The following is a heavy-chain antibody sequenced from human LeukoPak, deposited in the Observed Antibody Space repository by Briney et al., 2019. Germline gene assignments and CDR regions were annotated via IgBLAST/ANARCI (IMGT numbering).Heavy chain of an antibody. V-gene: IGHV3-21*04. Sequence: GGSLRLSCAASGFTFSSYTMNWVRQAPGKGLEWVSAISRSGNNTYYTDSVRGRFTISRDNAKHTLYLQMNSLRAADTALDYYSKEGPTHFDYWGGGTLVTVS. D-gene: IGHD3-3*02. CDR2: ISRSGNNT. J-gene: IGHJ4*02. CDR1: GFTFSSYT. CDR3: SKEGPTHFDY.